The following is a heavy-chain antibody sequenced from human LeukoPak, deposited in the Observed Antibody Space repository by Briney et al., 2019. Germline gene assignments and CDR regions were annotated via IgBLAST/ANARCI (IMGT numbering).Heavy chain of an antibody. D-gene: IGHD3-9*01. V-gene: IGHV4-59*01. CDR3: ARTYYDILTGYYHSWFDP. CDR1: GGSISSYY. Sequence: SETLSLTCTVSGGSISSYYWSWIRQPPGKGLEWIGYIYYGGSTNYNPSLKSRVTISVDTSKNQFSLKLSSVTAADTAVYYCARTYYDILTGYYHSWFDPWGQGTLVTVSS. CDR2: IYYGGST. J-gene: IGHJ5*02.